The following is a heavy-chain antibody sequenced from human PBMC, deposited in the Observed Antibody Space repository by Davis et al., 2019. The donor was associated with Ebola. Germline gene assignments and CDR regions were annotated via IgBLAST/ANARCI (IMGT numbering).Heavy chain of an antibody. D-gene: IGHD2-2*01. J-gene: IGHJ6*02. CDR2: INPNSGGT. CDR3: ARDDYSSTSCYPEHYYYYYGMDV. Sequence: ASVKVSCKASGYTFTGYYMHWVRQAPGQGLEWMGWINPNSGGTNYAQKFQGRVTMTRDTSISTAYMELSRLRSDDTAVYYCARDDYSSTSCYPEHYYYYYGMDVWGQGTTVTVSS. V-gene: IGHV1-2*02. CDR1: GYTFTGYY.